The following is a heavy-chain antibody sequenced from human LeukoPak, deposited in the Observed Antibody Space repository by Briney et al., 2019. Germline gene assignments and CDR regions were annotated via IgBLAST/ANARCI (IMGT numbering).Heavy chain of an antibody. V-gene: IGHV1-69*05. CDR3: AREARERGYSGYDDY. J-gene: IGHJ4*02. CDR2: TIPSFGTE. CDR1: GGTFTSYA. Sequence: SVTDSCKASGGTFTSYAISGVGQAPGQGLEWMGRTIPSFGTENYVQKVQGRVTITTDDSTSTAYMELSSLRSEDTAVYYCAREARERGYSGYDDYWGQGTLVTVSS. D-gene: IGHD5-12*01.